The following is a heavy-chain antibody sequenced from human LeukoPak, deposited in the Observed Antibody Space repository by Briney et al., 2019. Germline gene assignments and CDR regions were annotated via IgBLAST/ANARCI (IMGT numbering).Heavy chain of an antibody. D-gene: IGHD1-26*01. Sequence: GRSLRLSCAASGFTFSSYGMHWVRQAPGKGLEWVAVIWYDGSNKYYVDSVKGRFTISRDNSKNTLYLQMNSLRAEDTAVYYCAKKTIVGATVDAFDIWGQGTMVTVSS. V-gene: IGHV3-33*06. CDR1: GFTFSSYG. CDR2: IWYDGSNK. CDR3: AKKTIVGATVDAFDI. J-gene: IGHJ3*02.